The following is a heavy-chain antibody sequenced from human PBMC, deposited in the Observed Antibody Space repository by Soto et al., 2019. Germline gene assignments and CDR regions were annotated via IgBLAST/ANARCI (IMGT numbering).Heavy chain of an antibody. D-gene: IGHD2-15*01. Sequence: EVQLVESGGIVVQPGGSLRLSCAASGFTFDDYTMHWVRQAPGKGLEWVSLISGAGGSTYYADSVKGRLTISRDNSKNSLYLQMNSLRTEDTALYYCAKVGYCSGGSCYNYFDYWGQGTLVTVST. CDR3: AKVGYCSGGSCYNYFDY. CDR1: GFTFDDYT. V-gene: IGHV3-43*01. CDR2: ISGAGGST. J-gene: IGHJ4*02.